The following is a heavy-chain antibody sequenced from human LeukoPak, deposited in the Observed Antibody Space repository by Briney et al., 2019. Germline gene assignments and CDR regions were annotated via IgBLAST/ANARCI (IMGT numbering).Heavy chain of an antibody. CDR1: GYSFTSYY. V-gene: IGHV1-8*01. CDR2: MNPHTGDA. D-gene: IGHD3-22*01. J-gene: IGHJ1*01. Sequence: ASVKVSCKASGYSFTSYYINWVRQATGQGLEWMGWMNPHTGDADFPQPFQGRVTMTRSTSTDIAYMELSSLTSEDTAVYYCARNFDSSGYGYFQHWGQGTLVTVSS. CDR3: ARNFDSSGYGYFQH.